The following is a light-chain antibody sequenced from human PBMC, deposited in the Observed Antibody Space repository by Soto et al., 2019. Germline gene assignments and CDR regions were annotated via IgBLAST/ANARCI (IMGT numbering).Light chain of an antibody. V-gene: IGLV2-23*01. CDR1: SSDVGSYNL. CDR3: FSYAGSSSYVV. Sequence: QSALTQPASVSGSPGQSLTISCTGTSSDVGSYNLVSWYQQHPGKAPKLMIYEGSKRPSGVSNRFSGSKSGNTASLTISGLQAEDEADYYCFSYAGSSSYVVFGGGTKLTVL. J-gene: IGLJ2*01. CDR2: EGS.